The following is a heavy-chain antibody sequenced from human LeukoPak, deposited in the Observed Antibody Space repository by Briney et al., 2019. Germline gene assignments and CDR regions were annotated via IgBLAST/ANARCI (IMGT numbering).Heavy chain of an antibody. D-gene: IGHD1-26*01. Sequence: ASETLSLTCTVSGGSIISSTYYWGWIRQSPGKGLEWIGSVNYAVNTYYNPSLKSRVTISADTSKNQFSLKMNFVTAADTALYYCARHLGPYSASYLDYWGQGSLVTVSS. CDR3: ARHLGPYSASYLDY. V-gene: IGHV4-39*01. J-gene: IGHJ4*02. CDR2: VNYAVNT. CDR1: GGSIISSTYY.